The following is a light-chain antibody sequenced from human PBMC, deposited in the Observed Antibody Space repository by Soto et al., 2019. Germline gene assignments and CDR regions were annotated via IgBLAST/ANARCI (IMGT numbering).Light chain of an antibody. CDR2: AAS. Sequence: DIQMTQSPSSVSASVVDRVTITCRASKGISSWLAWYQQKPGKAPKLLIYAASSLQSGVPSRFSGSGSGTDFTLTISSLQPEDFATYYCQQANSFPWTFGQGTKVESK. CDR1: KGISSW. V-gene: IGKV1-12*01. J-gene: IGKJ1*01. CDR3: QQANSFPWT.